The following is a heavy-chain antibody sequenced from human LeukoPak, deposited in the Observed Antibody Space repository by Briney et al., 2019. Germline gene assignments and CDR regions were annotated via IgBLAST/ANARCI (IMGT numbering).Heavy chain of an antibody. Sequence: GGSLRLSCAASGFTFSSYAMSWVRQAPGKGLEWVSAIGGSGGSTYYADSVRGRFTISRDNSKNTLYLQMNSLRAEDTAVYYCAKDSSQGYDLYYYYMDVWGKGTTVTVSS. CDR1: GFTFSSYA. CDR2: IGGSGGST. V-gene: IGHV3-23*01. J-gene: IGHJ6*03. D-gene: IGHD5-12*01. CDR3: AKDSSQGYDLYYYYMDV.